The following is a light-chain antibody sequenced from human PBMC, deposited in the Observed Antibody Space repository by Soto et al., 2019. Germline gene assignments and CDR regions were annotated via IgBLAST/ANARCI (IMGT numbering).Light chain of an antibody. CDR2: DVN. V-gene: IGLV2-14*03. CDR3: SSYTSSSTPFV. Sequence: QSALTQPASVSGSPGQSITISCTGTSSDVGRYNYVSWYQQHPGKAPKVMIYDVNNRPSGVSNRFSGSKSGNTASLTISGLQAEDEEHYYCSSYTSSSTPFVFGTGTKLTVL. J-gene: IGLJ1*01. CDR1: SSDVGRYNY.